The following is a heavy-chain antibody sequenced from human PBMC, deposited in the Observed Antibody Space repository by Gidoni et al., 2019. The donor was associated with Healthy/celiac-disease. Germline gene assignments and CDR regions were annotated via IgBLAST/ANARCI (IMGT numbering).Heavy chain of an antibody. Sequence: EVQLVESGGGLVQPGRSLRLSCAASGFTFDDYAMHWVRQAPGKGLEWVSGISWNSGSIGYADSVKGRFTISRDNAKNSLYLQMNSLRAEDTALYYCAKDMSSGWYDGAYFQHWGQGTLVTVSS. V-gene: IGHV3-9*01. CDR1: GFTFDDYA. CDR3: AKDMSSGWYDGAYFQH. J-gene: IGHJ1*01. D-gene: IGHD6-19*01. CDR2: ISWNSGSI.